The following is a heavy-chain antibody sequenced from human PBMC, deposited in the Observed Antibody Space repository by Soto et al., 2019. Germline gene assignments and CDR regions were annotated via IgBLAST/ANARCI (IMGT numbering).Heavy chain of an antibody. Sequence: GGSLRLSCAASGFTFSSYGMHWVRQAPGKGLEWVAVIWYDGSNKYYADSVKGRFTISRDNSKNTLYLQMNSLRAEDTAVYYCARGGYYDSSGSPPIYYYGMDVWGQGTTVTVSS. CDR3: ARGGYYDSSGSPPIYYYGMDV. D-gene: IGHD3-22*01. CDR2: IWYDGSNK. V-gene: IGHV3-33*01. CDR1: GFTFSSYG. J-gene: IGHJ6*02.